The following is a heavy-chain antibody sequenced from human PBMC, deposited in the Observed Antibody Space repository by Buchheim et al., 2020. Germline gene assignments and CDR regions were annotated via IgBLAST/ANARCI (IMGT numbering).Heavy chain of an antibody. J-gene: IGHJ4*02. V-gene: IGHV3-7*03. CDR1: GFTFSSYA. CDR2: IKHDGSEK. CDR3: ARAQS. D-gene: IGHD6-19*01. Sequence: VQLVESGGGVVQPGRSLRLSCAASGFTFSSYAMHWVRQAPGKGLEWVANIKHDGSEKYYVDSVKGRFAISRDNAKNSVYLQMNSLRAEDTAVYYCARAQSWGQGTL.